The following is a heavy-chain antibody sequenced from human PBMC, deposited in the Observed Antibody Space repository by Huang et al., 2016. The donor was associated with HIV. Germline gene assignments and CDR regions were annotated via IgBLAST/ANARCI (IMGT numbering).Heavy chain of an antibody. Sequence: EVRLLESGGRLVQSGESLRLSCAASGFTFNIYAMSWVRQAPGKGLEGVAGISASGDTKNYPGTVKGRFTISRDNSRSTLYLQRSSLGVEATAMYYCAKPYSGSSNQVFDYWGQGTMVTVSS. CDR1: GFTFNIYA. CDR3: AKPYSGSSNQVFDY. J-gene: IGHJ4*02. CDR2: ISASGDTK. V-gene: IGHV3-23*01. D-gene: IGHD1-26*01.